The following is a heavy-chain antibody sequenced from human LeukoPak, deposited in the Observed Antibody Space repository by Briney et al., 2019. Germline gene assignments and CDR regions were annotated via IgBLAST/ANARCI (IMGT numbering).Heavy chain of an antibody. CDR2: INPNSGGT. Sequence: ASVKVSCKASGYTFTGYYMHWVRQAPGQGLEWMGWINPNSGGTNYAQKFQGRVTMTRDMSTSTVYMELSSLRSEDTAVYYCARTSPPYYDFWSGYYQRPQAYYYYMDVWGKGTTVTVSS. D-gene: IGHD3-3*01. CDR1: GYTFTGYY. CDR3: ARTSPPYYDFWSGYYQRPQAYYYYMDV. V-gene: IGHV1-2*02. J-gene: IGHJ6*03.